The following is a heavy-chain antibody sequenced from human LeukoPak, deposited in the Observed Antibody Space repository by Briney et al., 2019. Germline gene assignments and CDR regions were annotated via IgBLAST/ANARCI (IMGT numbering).Heavy chain of an antibody. CDR2: ISTSGGTR. V-gene: IGHV3-48*01. J-gene: IGHJ3*02. Sequence: GGSLRLSCAASGFTFSSYTMNWVRQAAGKGLEWVSYISTSGGTRFYADSVKGRFTISRDNAENSLYLQMNSLRAEDTAVYFCARFEHCSGGSCQLNAFDIWGRGTMVTVSS. CDR3: ARFEHCSGGSCQLNAFDI. D-gene: IGHD2-15*01. CDR1: GFTFSSYT.